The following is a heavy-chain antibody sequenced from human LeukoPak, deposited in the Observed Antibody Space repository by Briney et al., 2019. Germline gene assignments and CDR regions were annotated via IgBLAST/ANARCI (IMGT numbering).Heavy chain of an antibody. J-gene: IGHJ4*02. CDR2: ISYDGSNK. CDR3: ARDRLRWDPGPLDY. Sequence: GGSLRLSCAASGLTFSSYAMHWVRQAPGKGLEWVAVISYDGSNKYYADSVKGRFTISRDNSKNTLYLQMNSLRSDDTAVYYCARDRLRWDPGPLDYWGQGTLVTVSS. V-gene: IGHV3-30-3*01. CDR1: GLTFSSYA. D-gene: IGHD2-21*01.